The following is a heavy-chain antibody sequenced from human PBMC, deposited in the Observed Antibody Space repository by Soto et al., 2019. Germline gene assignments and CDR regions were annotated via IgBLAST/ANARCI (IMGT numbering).Heavy chain of an antibody. CDR3: ARDLLGYCTNGVCPGGPYYYYGMDV. Sequence: ASVKVSCKASGYTFTGYYMHLVRQAPGQGLEWMGWINPNSGGTNYAQKFQGWVTMTRDTSISTAYMELSRLRSDDTAVYYCARDLLGYCTNGVCPGGPYYYYGMDVWGQGTTVTVSS. CDR2: INPNSGGT. V-gene: IGHV1-2*04. D-gene: IGHD2-8*01. CDR1: GYTFTGYY. J-gene: IGHJ6*02.